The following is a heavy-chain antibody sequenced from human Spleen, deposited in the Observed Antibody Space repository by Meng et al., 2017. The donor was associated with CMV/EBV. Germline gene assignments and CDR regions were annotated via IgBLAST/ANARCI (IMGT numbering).Heavy chain of an antibody. Sequence: GESLKISCAASGFTFSSYEMNWVRQAPGRGLEWISYISSSGSAIYYAGAVKGRFTISRDDAKNSLYLQMNSLRAEDTAIYYCARGYDYPSPLDYWGQGAPVTVSS. CDR1: GFTFSSYE. J-gene: IGHJ4*02. D-gene: IGHD5-12*01. CDR2: ISSSGSAI. V-gene: IGHV3-48*03. CDR3: ARGYDYPSPLDY.